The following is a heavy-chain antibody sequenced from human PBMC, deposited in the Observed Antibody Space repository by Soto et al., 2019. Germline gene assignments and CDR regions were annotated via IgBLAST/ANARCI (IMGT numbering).Heavy chain of an antibody. CDR3: ARDHRYSDNWGFDS. Sequence: SETLSLTCAVSGASINSDDWWNWFRQSPVNGLELIGEIHHFGNIIYNPSLKSRATISMYNSKNHFSLNLISLTAAYTAVYYCARDHRYSDNWGFDSWGQGAQVT. D-gene: IGHD1-26*01. V-gene: IGHV4-4*02. CDR1: GASINSDDW. J-gene: IGHJ4*02. CDR2: IHHFGNI.